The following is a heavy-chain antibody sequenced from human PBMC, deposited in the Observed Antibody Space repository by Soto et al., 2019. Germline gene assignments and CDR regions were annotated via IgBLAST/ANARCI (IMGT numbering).Heavy chain of an antibody. CDR3: TYYCAHKGPEDWPLDY. J-gene: IGHJ4*02. V-gene: IGHV3-30*04. CDR1: GLTFSNYA. D-gene: IGHD3-10*01. CDR2: ISHNVSIQ. Sequence: PGGSLRLSCAASGLTFSNYAMHWVRQAPGKGLEWVTMISHNVSIQFYADSVKGRFTISRDNSKDTSKNQVVLTMTNMDPMDTGTYYCAHKGPEDWPLDYWGQGTLVTVSS.